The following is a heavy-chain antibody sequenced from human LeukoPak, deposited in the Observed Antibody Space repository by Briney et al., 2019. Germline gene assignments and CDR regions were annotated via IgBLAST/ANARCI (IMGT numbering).Heavy chain of an antibody. D-gene: IGHD6-13*01. CDR2: IDTSGNT. CDR3: ARVSSSWYQDWYFDL. CDR1: GGSISSYY. V-gene: IGHV4-4*07. J-gene: IGHJ2*01. Sequence: PSQTLSLTCTVSGGSISSYYWSWIRQPAGKGLEWIGRIDTSGNTNYKPSLKSRVTMSVDTSKNQFSLKLSSVTAADTAVYYCARVSSSWYQDWYFDLWGRGTLVTVSS.